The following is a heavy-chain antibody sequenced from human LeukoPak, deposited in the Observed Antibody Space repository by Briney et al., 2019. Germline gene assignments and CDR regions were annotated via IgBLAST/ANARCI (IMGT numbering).Heavy chain of an antibody. CDR3: AKDLHEQWLVSADAFDI. V-gene: IGHV3-23*01. D-gene: IGHD6-19*01. CDR1: GFTFSTFA. J-gene: IGHJ3*02. CDR2: MFPSGGEI. Sequence: PGGSLRLSCAASGFTFSTFAMIWVRQPPGKGLEWCSSMFPSGGEIHYADSVRGRFTISRDNSKSTLSLQMNSLRAEDTALYYCAKDLHEQWLVSADAFDIWGLGTMVTVSS.